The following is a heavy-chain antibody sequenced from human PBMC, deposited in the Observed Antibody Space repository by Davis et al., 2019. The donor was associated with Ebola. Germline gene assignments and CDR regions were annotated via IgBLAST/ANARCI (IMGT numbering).Heavy chain of an antibody. CDR2: IYPADSDT. Sequence: GASLKISCTASGYSFTTYWIAWVRHMPGKGLEWMGIIYPADSDTRYSPPFQGQVTISADKSISTAYLQWSSLKASDTAMYYCARPTFARDLDAFDIWGQGTTVTVSS. CDR3: ARPTFARDLDAFDI. V-gene: IGHV5-51*01. J-gene: IGHJ3*02. CDR1: GYSFTTYW.